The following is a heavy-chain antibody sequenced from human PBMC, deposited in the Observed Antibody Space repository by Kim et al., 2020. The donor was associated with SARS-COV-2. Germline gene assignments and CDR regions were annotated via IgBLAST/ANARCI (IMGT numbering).Heavy chain of an antibody. CDR3: AREQDGYWFDP. Sequence: ASVKVSCEASGYTFTSYGMSWVRQAPGQGLEWMGWISIYNGITKFAQKVQGRVTLTTDTSTNTAYIELRSLTSDDTARYDCAREQDGYWFDPWGQGTLVT. CDR2: ISIYNGIT. CDR1: GYTFTSYG. J-gene: IGHJ5*02. V-gene: IGHV1-18*01.